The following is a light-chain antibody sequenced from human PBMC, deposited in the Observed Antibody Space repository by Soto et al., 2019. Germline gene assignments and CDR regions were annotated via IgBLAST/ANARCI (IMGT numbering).Light chain of an antibody. CDR2: GAS. Sequence: EIVMTQSPSTLSVSTGERATLSCRASQSVSSNLAWYQQKPGQAPRLLIYGASSRATGIPVRFSGSGSGTGFTLTISSLQSEDFAVYYCQQYNNWPLTFGQGTRLEIK. V-gene: IGKV3-15*01. J-gene: IGKJ5*01. CDR3: QQYNNWPLT. CDR1: QSVSSN.